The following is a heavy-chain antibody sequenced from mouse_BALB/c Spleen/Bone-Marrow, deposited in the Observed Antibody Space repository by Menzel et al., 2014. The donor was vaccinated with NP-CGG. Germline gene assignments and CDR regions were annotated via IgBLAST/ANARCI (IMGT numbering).Heavy chain of an antibody. CDR3: ARKSQRAYDSMNY. J-gene: IGHJ4*01. CDR2: IYPGDFNT. Sequence: VQLQQSGPELVKPGASVRIPCKASGYTFXSYYVHWVRQRPGQGLEWIGWIYPGDFNTKYNEKFKGKATLTADKSSSTASMQVSSLTSEDSAVYFCARKSQRAYDSMNYWGQGTSVTVSS. D-gene: IGHD2-4*01. CDR1: GYTFXSYY. V-gene: IGHV1S56*01.